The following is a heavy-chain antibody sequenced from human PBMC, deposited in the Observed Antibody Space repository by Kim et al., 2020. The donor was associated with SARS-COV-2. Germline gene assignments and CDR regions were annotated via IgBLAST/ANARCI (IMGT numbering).Heavy chain of an antibody. J-gene: IGHJ3*02. CDR2: INHSGST. CDR3: ALSVDTANVDAFDI. Sequence: SETLSLTCAVYGGSFSGYYWSWIRQPPGKGLEWIGEINHSGSTNYNPSLKSRVTISVDTSKNQFSLKLSSVTAADTAVYYCALSVDTANVDAFDIWGQGTMVTVSS. V-gene: IGHV4-34*01. D-gene: IGHD5-18*01. CDR1: GGSFSGYY.